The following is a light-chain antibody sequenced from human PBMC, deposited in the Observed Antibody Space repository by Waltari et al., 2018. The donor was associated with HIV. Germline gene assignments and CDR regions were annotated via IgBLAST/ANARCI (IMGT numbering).Light chain of an antibody. J-gene: IGLJ2*01. Sequence: SYELTQPPSVSVYPGQTASITCSGDQLAVKYACWYQHKPGQSPVLVIYQYSKRPSGIPERFSGSHPGNTATLTSSGNQAMEEGEYDCQAWDSSTGVFGGGTKLTVL. CDR1: QLAVKY. CDR2: QYS. V-gene: IGLV3-1*01. CDR3: QAWDSSTGV.